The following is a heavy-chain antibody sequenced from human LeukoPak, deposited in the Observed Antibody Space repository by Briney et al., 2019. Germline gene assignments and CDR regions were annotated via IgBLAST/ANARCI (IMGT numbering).Heavy chain of an antibody. V-gene: IGHV3-23*01. Sequence: GGSLRLSCAASGFTFSSTSMSWVRQAPGKGLEWVAVTVGGGDGTYYADSVKGRFTISRDNSENIVYLQMNNLRVEDTAVYYCAGRPTGYSSGYIHWGQGTLVTVSS. CDR2: TVGGGDGT. CDR3: AGRPTGYSSGYIH. D-gene: IGHD5-18*01. J-gene: IGHJ4*02. CDR1: GFTFSSTS.